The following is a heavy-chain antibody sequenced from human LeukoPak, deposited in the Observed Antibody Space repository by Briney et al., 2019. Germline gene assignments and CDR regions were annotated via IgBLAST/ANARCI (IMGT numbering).Heavy chain of an antibody. CDR2: INHSGST. V-gene: IGHV4-34*01. CDR3: ARESDPITGYFYYYMDV. Sequence: PSETLSLTCGVYGGSLRGHYWSRIRQPPGKGLEWVGEINHSGSTNYNPSFWGRVTISVDTSKNQFFLKLNSVTAADTAVYYCARESDPITGYFYYYMDVWGRGTTVTVSS. J-gene: IGHJ6*03. CDR1: GGSLRGHY. D-gene: IGHD3-10*01.